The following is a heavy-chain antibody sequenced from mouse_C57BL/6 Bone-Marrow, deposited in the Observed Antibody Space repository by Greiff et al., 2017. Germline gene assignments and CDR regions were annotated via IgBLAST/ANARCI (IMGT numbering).Heavy chain of an antibody. CDR1: GFNIKNTY. CDR3: ARRAYYSNYGGVYFDY. Sequence: VQLQQSVAELVRPGASVKLSCTASGFNIKNTYMHWVKQRPEQGLGWIGRIDPANGNTKYAPKFQGKATITADTSSNTAYLQLSSLTSEDTAIYYCARRAYYSNYGGVYFDYWGQGTTLTVSS. J-gene: IGHJ2*01. V-gene: IGHV14-3*01. CDR2: IDPANGNT. D-gene: IGHD2-5*01.